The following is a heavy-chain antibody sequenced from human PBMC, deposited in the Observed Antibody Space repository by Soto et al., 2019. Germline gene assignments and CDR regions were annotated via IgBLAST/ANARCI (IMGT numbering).Heavy chain of an antibody. CDR3: AHNYGDLPNTA. CDR1: GFSLSTRGVG. J-gene: IGHJ5*02. CDR2: IYWDDDK. Sequence: QITLRESGPTLVKPTQTLTLTCTFSGFSLSTRGVGVGWIRQPPGKALEWLALIYWDDDKRSSPSLKSRLTITKDTSNNQLVLTMTNMDPVDTAPYSCAHNYGDLPNTACGQGTLVTVSS. D-gene: IGHD4-17*01. V-gene: IGHV2-5*02.